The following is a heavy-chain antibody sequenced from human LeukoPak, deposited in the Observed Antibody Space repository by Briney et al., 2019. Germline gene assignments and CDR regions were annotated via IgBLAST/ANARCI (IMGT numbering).Heavy chain of an antibody. V-gene: IGHV1-46*01. Sequence: ASVKVSCKASGYTFTSYYMHWVRQARGQGLEWMGIINPSGGSTSYAQKFQGRVTMTRDTSTSTVYMEPSSLRSEDTAVYYCARDSPGIDSSGPHDTKYYFDYWGQGTLVTVSS. J-gene: IGHJ4*02. CDR2: INPSGGST. D-gene: IGHD6-19*01. CDR3: ARDSPGIDSSGPHDTKYYFDY. CDR1: GYTFTSYY.